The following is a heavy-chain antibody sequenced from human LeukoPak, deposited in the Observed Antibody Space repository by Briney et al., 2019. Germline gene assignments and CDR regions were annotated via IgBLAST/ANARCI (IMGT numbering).Heavy chain of an antibody. CDR1: GFTFSSFG. D-gene: IGHD5-12*01. J-gene: IGHJ4*02. V-gene: IGHV3-23*01. Sequence: GGSLRLSCAASGFTFSSFGMSWVRQAPGKGLEWVSAISSTGGTAYYADSVKGRFTISRDNSKNTLYLQMNSLRAEDTAVYYCARGPSGYHNTGGQGTLVTVSS. CDR3: ARGPSGYHNT. CDR2: ISSTGGTA.